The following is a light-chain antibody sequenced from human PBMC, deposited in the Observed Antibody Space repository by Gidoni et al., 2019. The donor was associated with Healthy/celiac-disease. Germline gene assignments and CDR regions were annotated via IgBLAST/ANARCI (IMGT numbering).Light chain of an antibody. CDR1: QSLLPSNGYNY. V-gene: IGKV2-28*01. J-gene: IGKJ2*01. CDR3: MQALQTAYT. CDR2: LGS. Sequence: DSEMTQSPLALPVTPGEPASIPFTSSQSLLPSNGYNYLDWYLQKPGQSTQLMIYLGSNRASGVHDRFSGSGSGTDFPLKISRVVAEDVGGYYCMQALQTAYTFGQGIKLEIK.